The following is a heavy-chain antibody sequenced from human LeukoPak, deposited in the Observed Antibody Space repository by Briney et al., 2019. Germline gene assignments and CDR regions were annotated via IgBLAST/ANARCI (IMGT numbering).Heavy chain of an antibody. CDR1: GDSISSSSYY. CDR3: ARQSGAFDI. V-gene: IGHV4-39*01. CDR2: TSGSS. J-gene: IGHJ3*02. Sequence: SETLSLTCTVSGDSISSSSYYWGWIRQPPGKGLEWIGSTSGSSYYNPSLKSRVTISVDTSKNQFSLKLSSVTAADTAVYYCARQSGAFDIWGQGTMVTVSS.